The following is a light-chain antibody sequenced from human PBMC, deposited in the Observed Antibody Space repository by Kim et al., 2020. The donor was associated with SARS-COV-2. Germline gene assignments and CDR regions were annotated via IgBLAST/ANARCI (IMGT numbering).Light chain of an antibody. CDR2: SNN. V-gene: IGLV1-44*01. J-gene: IGLJ2*01. CDR1: STNIGSNT. CDR3: AAWDDSLNGVV. Sequence: GQGVTISCSGSSTNIGSNTVNWYQQVPGTAPKLLIYSNNQRPSGVPDRFSGSKSGTSASLAISGLQSEDEADYYCAAWDDSLNGVVFGGGTQLTVL.